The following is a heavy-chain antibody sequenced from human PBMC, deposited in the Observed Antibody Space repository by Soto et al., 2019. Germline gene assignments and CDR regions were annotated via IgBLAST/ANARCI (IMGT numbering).Heavy chain of an antibody. Sequence: GGSLRLSCAASGFTFSDYYMSWIRQAPGKGLEWVSYISSSGSTIYYADSVKGRFTISRDNSKNTLYLQMNSLRAEDTAVYYCASPLYDYIWGSLDYWGQGTLVTVSS. D-gene: IGHD3-16*01. V-gene: IGHV3-11*01. CDR2: ISSSGSTI. CDR1: GFTFSDYY. J-gene: IGHJ4*02. CDR3: ASPLYDYIWGSLDY.